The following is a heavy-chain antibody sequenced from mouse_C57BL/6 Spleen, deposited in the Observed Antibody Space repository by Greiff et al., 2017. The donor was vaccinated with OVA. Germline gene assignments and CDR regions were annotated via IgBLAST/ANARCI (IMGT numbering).Heavy chain of an antibody. J-gene: IGHJ1*03. D-gene: IGHD1-1*01. Sequence: EVQLVESGGGLVKPGGSLKLSCAASGFTFSSYAMSWVRQTPEKRLEWVATISDGGSYTYYPDNVKGRFTISRDTAKNNLYLQMSHLKSEDTAMYYCARDPHYYGSSYWYFDVWGTGTTVTVSS. CDR1: GFTFSSYA. CDR2: ISDGGSYT. V-gene: IGHV5-4*01. CDR3: ARDPHYYGSSYWYFDV.